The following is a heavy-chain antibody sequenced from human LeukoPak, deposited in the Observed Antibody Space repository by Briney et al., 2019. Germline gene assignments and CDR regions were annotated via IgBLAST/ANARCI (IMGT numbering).Heavy chain of an antibody. CDR2: ISYDGSNK. V-gene: IGHV3-30*18. D-gene: IGHD1-26*01. CDR1: GFTFSSYG. Sequence: GGSLRLSCAASGFTFSSYGMHWVRQAPGKGLEWVAVISYDGSNKYYADSVKGRFTISRDNSKNTLYLQMNSLRAEDTAVYYCAKSYGTWELLVCVDYWGQGTLVTVSS. J-gene: IGHJ4*02. CDR3: AKSYGTWELLVCVDY.